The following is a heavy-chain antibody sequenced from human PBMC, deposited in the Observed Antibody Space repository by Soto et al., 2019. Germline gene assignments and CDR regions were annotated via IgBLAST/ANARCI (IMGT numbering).Heavy chain of an antibody. CDR2: INAGNGNT. D-gene: IGHD2-15*01. Sequence: QVQLVQSGAEEKKPGASVKVSCKASGYTFTSYAMHWVRQAPGQRLEWMGWINAGNGNTKYSQKFQGRVTITRDTSXXXAXLELSSLRSEDTAVYYCASSYCSGGSCYDYYYGMDVWGQGTTVTVSS. CDR3: ASSYCSGGSCYDYYYGMDV. J-gene: IGHJ6*02. V-gene: IGHV1-3*05. CDR1: GYTFTSYA.